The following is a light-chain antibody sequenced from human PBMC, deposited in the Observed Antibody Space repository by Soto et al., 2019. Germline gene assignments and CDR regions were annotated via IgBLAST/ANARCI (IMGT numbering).Light chain of an antibody. Sequence: QSALTQPASVSGSPGQSITISCTGTSSDIGGYNFVSWYLHHPSKAPQVLILDVSDRHTGISKHITGNKSGKTTSLTITRLQAEDEADYYCSSFRSGSTPYVFGSGTKVTVL. CDR3: SSFRSGSTPYV. CDR2: DVS. V-gene: IGLV2-14*03. J-gene: IGLJ1*01. CDR1: SSDIGGYNF.